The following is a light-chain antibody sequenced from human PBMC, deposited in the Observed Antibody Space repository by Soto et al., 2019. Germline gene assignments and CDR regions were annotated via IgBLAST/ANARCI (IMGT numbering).Light chain of an antibody. Sequence: EIVLTQSPGPLSLSPGERATLSCRASQSVSSSYLAWYQQKPGQAPRLLIYGASSRATGIPDRFSGSGSGADFTLTISRLEPEDFAVYYCQQYGSSPGATFGQGTRLEIK. CDR1: QSVSSSY. J-gene: IGKJ5*01. V-gene: IGKV3-20*01. CDR2: GAS. CDR3: QQYGSSPGAT.